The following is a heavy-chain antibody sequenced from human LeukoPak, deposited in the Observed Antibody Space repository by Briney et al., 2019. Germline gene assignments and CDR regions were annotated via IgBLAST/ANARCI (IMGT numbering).Heavy chain of an antibody. D-gene: IGHD3-16*01. CDR3: AREAAWGNWYFDH. CDR2: IGGIGRAK. J-gene: IGHJ2*01. Sequence: GAYQRLSCAATGLTFIRHGMHWARPPPGKGLEWVPVIGGIGRAKYYADSVEGRFTASRDNFKNTLYLEMNSLRYDDTALYYCAREAAWGNWYFDHWGRGTLVTVSS. CDR1: GLTFIRHG. V-gene: IGHV3-33*01.